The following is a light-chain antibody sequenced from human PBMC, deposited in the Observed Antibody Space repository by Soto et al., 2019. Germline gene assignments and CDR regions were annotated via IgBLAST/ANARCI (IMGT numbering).Light chain of an antibody. CDR1: QSLSEW. V-gene: IGKV1-5*01. CDR2: DAS. CDR3: QQYKSYFWT. Sequence: DIQMTQTPSTLSACVGDTVTITCRASQSLSEWLAWYQQKPGKAPKLLIYDASSLERGVPSRFSGSGSGTEFTLTISSLQPDDFAIYYCQQYKSYFWTFGQGTRWIS. J-gene: IGKJ1*01.